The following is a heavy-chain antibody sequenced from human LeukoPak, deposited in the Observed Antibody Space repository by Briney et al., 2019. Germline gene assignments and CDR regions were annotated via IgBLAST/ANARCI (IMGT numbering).Heavy chain of an antibody. Sequence: SETLSLTCTVSGGSISSYYWSWIRQPPGKGLEWIGYIYYSGSSNYNPSLKSRVAISVDTSKNQFSLKLNSVTAADTAVYYCARGGGPPSYLDYWGQGTLVTVSS. CDR1: GGSISSYY. CDR2: IYYSGSS. D-gene: IGHD3-16*01. CDR3: ARGGGPPSYLDY. V-gene: IGHV4-59*01. J-gene: IGHJ4*02.